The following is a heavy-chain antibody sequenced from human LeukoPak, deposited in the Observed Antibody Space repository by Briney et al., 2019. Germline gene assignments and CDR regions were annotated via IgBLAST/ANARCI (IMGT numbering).Heavy chain of an antibody. CDR2: ISGRGRDI. CDR1: GFTFSTYS. Sequence: GGSLRLSCAASGFTFSTYSMNWVRQAPGKGLEWVSSISGRGRDIFYADSVKGRFTISRDNAKNSLYLHMNSLRAADTAVYYCARELTAAAGLDYWGQGTLVTVSS. J-gene: IGHJ4*02. V-gene: IGHV3-21*01. D-gene: IGHD6-13*01. CDR3: ARELTAAAGLDY.